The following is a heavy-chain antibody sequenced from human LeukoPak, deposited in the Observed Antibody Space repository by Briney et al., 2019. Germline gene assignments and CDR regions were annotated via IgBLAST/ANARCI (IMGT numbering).Heavy chain of an antibody. D-gene: IGHD3-10*01. V-gene: IGHV3-23*01. CDR3: AKGVTYYGSGSPEV. CDR1: GFTLSSYA. J-gene: IGHJ4*02. Sequence: GGSLRLSCAASGFTLSSYALSWVRQAPGKGLEWVSGISGSGGSTYYTDSVRGRFTISRDNSKNTLSLQMNSLRAEDTAMYYCAKGVTYYGSGSPEVWGQGTLVTVSS. CDR2: ISGSGGST.